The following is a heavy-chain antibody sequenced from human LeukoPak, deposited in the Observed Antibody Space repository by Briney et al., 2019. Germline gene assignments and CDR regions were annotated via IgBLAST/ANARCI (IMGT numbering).Heavy chain of an antibody. CDR3: ARSGGWNRKDSLDL. CDR1: GFTFSSYE. J-gene: IGHJ3*01. D-gene: IGHD6-19*01. Sequence: GGSLRLSCAASGFTFSSYEMNWVRQAPGKGLEWVSYISSSGSTIYYADSVKGRFTISRDNAKNSLYLQMNSLRAEDTAVYFCARSGGWNRKDSLDLWGQGTMVTVSP. V-gene: IGHV3-48*03. CDR2: ISSSGSTI.